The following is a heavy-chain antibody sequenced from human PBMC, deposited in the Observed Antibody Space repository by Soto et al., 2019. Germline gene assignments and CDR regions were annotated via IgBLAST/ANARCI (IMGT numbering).Heavy chain of an antibody. D-gene: IGHD5-18*01. CDR3: ARDPLWGTAMVLWYFDL. J-gene: IGHJ2*01. Sequence: SETLSLTCTASGGSISSSNWWSWVRQPPGKGLEWIGEIYHSGSTNYNPSLKSRFTISRDNSKNTLYLQMNSLRAEDTAVYYCARDPLWGTAMVLWYFDLWGRGTLVTVSS. CDR2: IYHSGST. V-gene: IGHV4-4*02. CDR1: GGSISSSNW.